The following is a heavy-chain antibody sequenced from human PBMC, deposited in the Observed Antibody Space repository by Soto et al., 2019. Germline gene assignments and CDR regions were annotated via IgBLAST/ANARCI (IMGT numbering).Heavy chain of an antibody. V-gene: IGHV3-21*01. CDR1: GFTFSSYS. J-gene: IGHJ6*02. CDR2: ISSSSSYI. CDR3: ARALIAAAPKYGMDV. D-gene: IGHD6-13*01. Sequence: GGSLRLSCAASGFTFSSYSMNWVRRAPGKGLEWVSSISSSSSYIYYADSAKGRFTISRDNAKNSLYLQMNSLRAEDTAVYYCARALIAAAPKYGMDVWGQGTTVTVSS.